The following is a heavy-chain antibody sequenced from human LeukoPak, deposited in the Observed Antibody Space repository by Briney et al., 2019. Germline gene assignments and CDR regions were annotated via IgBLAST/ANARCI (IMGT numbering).Heavy chain of an antibody. CDR2: ISYDGSNK. Sequence: PGGSLRLSCAASGFTFSSYAMHWVRQAPGKGLEWGAVISYDGSNKYYAASVKGRFTISRDNSKNTLYLQMNSLRAEDTAVYYCASFLTNGDLAPWGQGPLVTVSS. V-gene: IGHV3-30*04. J-gene: IGHJ5*02. D-gene: IGHD4-17*01. CDR1: GFTFSSYA. CDR3: ASFLTNGDLAP.